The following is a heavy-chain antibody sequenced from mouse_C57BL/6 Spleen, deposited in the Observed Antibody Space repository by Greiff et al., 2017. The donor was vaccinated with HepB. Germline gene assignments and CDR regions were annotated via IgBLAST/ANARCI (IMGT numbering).Heavy chain of an antibody. CDR1: GYAFSSYW. CDR2: IYPGDGDT. J-gene: IGHJ3*01. Sequence: QVQLKQSGPELVKPGASVKISCKASGYAFSSYWMNWVKQRPGKGLEWIGRIYPGDGDTNYNGKFKGKATLTADKSSSTAYMQLSSLTSEDSAVYFCARGAAQAAFAYWGQGTLVTVAA. D-gene: IGHD3-2*02. CDR3: ARGAAQAAFAY. V-gene: IGHV1-82*01.